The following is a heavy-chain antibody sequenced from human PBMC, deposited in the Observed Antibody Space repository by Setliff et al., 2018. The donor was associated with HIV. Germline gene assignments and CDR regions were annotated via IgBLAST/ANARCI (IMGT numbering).Heavy chain of an antibody. CDR1: GYTFTGYY. V-gene: IGHV1-2*02. D-gene: IGHD3-22*01. CDR3: ARDRYYDSSGYYWFDAFDI. Sequence: PSVKVSCKASGYTFTGYYMHWVRQAPGQGLEWMGWINPNSGGTNYAQKFQGRVTMTRDTSISTAYMELSRLRSDDTAVYYCARDRYYDSSGYYWFDAFDIWGQGTMVTVS. CDR2: INPNSGGT. J-gene: IGHJ3*02.